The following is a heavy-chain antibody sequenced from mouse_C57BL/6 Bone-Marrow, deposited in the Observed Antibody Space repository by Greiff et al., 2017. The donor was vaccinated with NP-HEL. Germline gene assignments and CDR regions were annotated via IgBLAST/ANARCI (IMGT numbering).Heavy chain of an antibody. CDR1: GFNIKNTY. J-gene: IGHJ1*03. Sequence: EVQLQQSVAELVRPGASVKLSCTASGFNIKNTYMHWVKQRPEQGLEWIGRIDPANGNTKYAPKVQGKATITADTSSNTAYLQLSSLTSEDTAIYYCARVYYYGSSSRWYCDVWGTGTTVTVSS. CDR2: IDPANGNT. D-gene: IGHD1-1*01. CDR3: ARVYYYGSSSRWYCDV. V-gene: IGHV14-3*01.